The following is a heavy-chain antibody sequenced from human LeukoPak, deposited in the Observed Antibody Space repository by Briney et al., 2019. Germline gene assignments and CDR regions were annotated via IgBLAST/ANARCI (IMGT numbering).Heavy chain of an antibody. CDR3: ARGRGSGYLFDY. V-gene: IGHV4-31*03. J-gene: IGHJ4*02. CDR1: GGSISSGGYY. Sequence: SETLSLTCTVSGGSISSGGYYWSWIRQHPGKGLEWIGYIYYNGSTYYNPSLKSRVTISVDTSKNQFSLKLSSVTAADTAVYYCARGRGSGYLFDYWGQGTLVTVSS. CDR2: IYYNGST. D-gene: IGHD3-22*01.